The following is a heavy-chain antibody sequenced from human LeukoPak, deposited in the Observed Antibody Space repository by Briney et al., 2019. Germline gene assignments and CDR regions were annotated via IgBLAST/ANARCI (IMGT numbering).Heavy chain of an antibody. D-gene: IGHD5-24*01. CDR1: GFTFFNYW. CDR3: ARVLAGYNYLADY. J-gene: IGHJ4*02. CDR2: INLEGSQK. V-gene: IGHV3-7*01. Sequence: GGSLRLSCAASGFTFFNYWMSWVRQAPGKGLEWVANINLEGSQKYYVDSVKGRFTISRDNAKNSLYLQMNSLRAEDTAVYYCARVLAGYNYLADYWGQGTLVTVSS.